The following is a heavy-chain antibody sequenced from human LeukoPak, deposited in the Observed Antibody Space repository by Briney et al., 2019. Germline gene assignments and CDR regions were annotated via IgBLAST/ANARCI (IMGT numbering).Heavy chain of an antibody. CDR2: IYSGGST. CDR3: ARDGIQLWLKAADAFDI. Sequence: GGSLRLSCAASGFTVSSNYMNWVRQAPGKGLEWVSVIYSGGSTYYADSVKGRFTISRDTSKNTLYLQMNSLRAEDTAVYYCARDGIQLWLKAADAFDIWGQGTMVTVSS. J-gene: IGHJ3*02. V-gene: IGHV3-53*01. CDR1: GFTVSSNY. D-gene: IGHD5-18*01.